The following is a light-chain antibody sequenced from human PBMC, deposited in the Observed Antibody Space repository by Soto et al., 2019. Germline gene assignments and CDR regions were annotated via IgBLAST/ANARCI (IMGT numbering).Light chain of an antibody. CDR3: QKYYSYPRT. CDR1: QGIRND. Sequence: AIQMTPSPSSLSASVGDRVTLTCRASQGIRNDLGWYQQKPGKAPKLLIYAASSLQSGVPSRFSGSGSGTDFTLTISCLQSEYFATYYCQKYYSYPRTFGQGTKGDIK. CDR2: AAS. J-gene: IGKJ1*01. V-gene: IGKV1-6*01.